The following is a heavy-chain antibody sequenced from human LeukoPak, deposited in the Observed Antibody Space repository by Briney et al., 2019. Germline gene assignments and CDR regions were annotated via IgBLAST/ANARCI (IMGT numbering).Heavy chain of an antibody. D-gene: IGHD1-20*01. V-gene: IGHV3-23*01. CDR2: ISASGGSS. CDR3: AKDRITGTPYYFDY. CDR1: GFTFSSYA. J-gene: IGHJ4*02. Sequence: PGGSPRLSCAASGFTFSSYAMSWVRQAPGKGLEWVLGISASGGSSYYADSVKGRFTISRDNSKNTLYLQMDSLRAEDTAVYYCAKDRITGTPYYFDYWGQGTLVTVSS.